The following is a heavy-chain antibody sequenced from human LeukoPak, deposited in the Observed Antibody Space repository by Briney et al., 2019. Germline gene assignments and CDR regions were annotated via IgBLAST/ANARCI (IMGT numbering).Heavy chain of an antibody. V-gene: IGHV3-7*01. D-gene: IGHD3-3*01. Sequence: GGSLRLSCAASGFTFCSYWMSWVRQAPGKGLEWVANIKQDETKSYVDSVRGRFTISRDNAKNSLFLQMNSLTTEDTAVYYCATVQFLEWLPDWGQGTLVAVS. CDR3: ATVQFLEWLPD. CDR2: IKQDETK. CDR1: GFTFCSYW. J-gene: IGHJ4*02.